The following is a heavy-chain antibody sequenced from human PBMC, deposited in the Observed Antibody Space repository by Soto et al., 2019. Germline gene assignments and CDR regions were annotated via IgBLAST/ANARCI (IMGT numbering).Heavy chain of an antibody. D-gene: IGHD3-9*01. CDR3: TQDGGSRDWLTVD. V-gene: IGHV3-23*01. Sequence: EVQLLESGGDLVQPGGSLRLSCAASGFTFTSYAMSWIRQAPGKGLEWVSAITGGGDNTYYEDSGKRRFTISRDNTKNSLYLQMNSLRAEDTAFYYCTQDGGSRDWLTVDWGQGTLVTVSS. CDR1: GFTFTSYA. CDR2: ITGGGDNT. J-gene: IGHJ4*02.